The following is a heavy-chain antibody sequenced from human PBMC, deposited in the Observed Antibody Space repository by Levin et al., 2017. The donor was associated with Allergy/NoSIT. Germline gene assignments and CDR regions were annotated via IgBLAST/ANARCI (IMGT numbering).Heavy chain of an antibody. D-gene: IGHD6-13*01. CDR3: ARPTIAAASDY. J-gene: IGHJ4*02. Sequence: SETLSLTCTVSGAPVRSNSYYWSWIRQPPGKGLEWIAYVGSTNYNPSLKSRVTISIDTSKNQFSLKLNSVTPADTAVYSCARPTIAAASDYWGQGTLGTVSS. V-gene: IGHV4-61*01. CDR1: GAPVRSNSYY. CDR2: VGST.